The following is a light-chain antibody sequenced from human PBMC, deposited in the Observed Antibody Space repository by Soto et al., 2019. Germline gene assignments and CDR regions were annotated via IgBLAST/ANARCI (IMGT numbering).Light chain of an antibody. CDR3: QQRSNWPLT. J-gene: IGKJ4*01. CDR2: GAS. V-gene: IGKV3D-15*01. Sequence: EIVMTQSPATLSVSPGERATLSCRASQSVSSNLAWYQQKPGQAPRLLIYGASIRATGIPARFSGSGSGTEFTLTISSLQSEDFAVYYCQQRSNWPLTFGGGTKVEIK. CDR1: QSVSSN.